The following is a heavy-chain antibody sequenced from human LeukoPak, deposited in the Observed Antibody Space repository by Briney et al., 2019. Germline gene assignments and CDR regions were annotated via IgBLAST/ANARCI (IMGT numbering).Heavy chain of an antibody. J-gene: IGHJ3*02. Sequence: PSETLSLTCTVSGGSISSDSYYWTWIRQPAGKGLEWIVRIYNTGSTNHNPSLKSRVTISVDTSKNQFSLKLSSVTAADTAVYYCAISTNWLPDAFDIWGLGKMVTVSS. CDR2: IYNTGST. V-gene: IGHV4-61*02. CDR1: GGSISSDSYY. D-gene: IGHD2-2*01. CDR3: AISTNWLPDAFDI.